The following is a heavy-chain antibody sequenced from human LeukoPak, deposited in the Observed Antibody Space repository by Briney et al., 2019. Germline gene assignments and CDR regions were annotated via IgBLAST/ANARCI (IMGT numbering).Heavy chain of an antibody. CDR3: ARLSRDGYLCPP. J-gene: IGHJ5*02. D-gene: IGHD5-24*01. Sequence: SETLSLTCTVSGGSISSYYWSWIRQPPGKGLEWIGYIYYSGSTNCNPSLKSRVTISVDTSKNQFSLKLSSVTAADTAVYYCARLSRDGYLCPPWGQGTLVTVSS. CDR1: GGSISSYY. V-gene: IGHV4-59*08. CDR2: IYYSGST.